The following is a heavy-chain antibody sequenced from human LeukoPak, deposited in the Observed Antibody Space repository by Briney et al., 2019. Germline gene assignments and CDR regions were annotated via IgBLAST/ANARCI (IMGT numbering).Heavy chain of an antibody. CDR1: GFTFSSYA. V-gene: IGHV3-30-3*01. J-gene: IGHJ4*02. CDR3: ATEDIHGYSSFDY. D-gene: IGHD6-19*01. CDR2: ISYDGSNK. Sequence: PGGSLRLSCAASGFTFSSYAMHWVRQAPGKGLEWVAVISYDGSNKYYADSVKGRFTISRDNSKNTLYLQMNSLRAEDTAVYYCATEDIHGYSSFDYWGQGTLVTVSS.